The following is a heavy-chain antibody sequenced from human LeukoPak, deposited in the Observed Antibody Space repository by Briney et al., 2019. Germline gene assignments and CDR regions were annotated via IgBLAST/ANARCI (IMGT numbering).Heavy chain of an antibody. V-gene: IGHV3-33*06. CDR3: AKDRDSSFGSFDY. CDR2: IWNDGSKK. D-gene: IGHD3-22*01. Sequence: HSGGSLRLSCAASGFTFSSYGMHWVRQAPGKGLEWVAVIWNDGSKKYHADSVKGRFTVSRDNANNTLHLQLNSLRAEDTAVYYCAKDRDSSFGSFDYWGQGTLVTVSS. CDR1: GFTFSSYG. J-gene: IGHJ4*02.